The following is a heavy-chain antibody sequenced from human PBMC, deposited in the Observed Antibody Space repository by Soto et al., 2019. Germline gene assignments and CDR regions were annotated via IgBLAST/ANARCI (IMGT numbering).Heavy chain of an antibody. CDR1: GFTFNTYS. J-gene: IGHJ3*02. CDR2: ITNNGVST. Sequence: GGSLRLSCAASGFTFNTYSMSWVRQAPGKGLEWVSTITNNGVSTYYADSVKGRFTISRDNSKNMLYLQMNSLRAEDTAVYYCVVNFPYFTFDIWGQGKMFTVS. V-gene: IGHV3-23*01. CDR3: VVNFPYFTFDI. D-gene: IGHD3-9*01.